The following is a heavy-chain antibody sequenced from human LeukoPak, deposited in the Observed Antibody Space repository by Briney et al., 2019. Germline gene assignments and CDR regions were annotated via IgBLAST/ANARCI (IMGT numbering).Heavy chain of an antibody. CDR1: GFTFSSYW. CDR3: AREGVWRQQLVDYYYGMDV. J-gene: IGHJ6*02. CDR2: INSDGSST. V-gene: IGHV3-74*01. Sequence: GGSLRLSYAASGFTFSSYWMHWVRQAPGKGLVWVSRINSDGSSTSYADSVKGRFTISRDNAKNTLYLQMNSLRAEDTAVYYCAREGVWRQQLVDYYYGMDVWGQGTTVTVSS. D-gene: IGHD6-13*01.